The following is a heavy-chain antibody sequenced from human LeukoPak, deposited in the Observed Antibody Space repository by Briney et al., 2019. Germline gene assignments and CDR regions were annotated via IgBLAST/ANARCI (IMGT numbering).Heavy chain of an antibody. CDR1: GGSISSGDYY. CDR2: IYYSGST. J-gene: IGHJ3*02. CDR3: ARAVGYSSEQITLWAFDI. V-gene: IGHV4-30-4*08. D-gene: IGHD6-25*01. Sequence: SQTLSLTCTVSGGSISSGDYYWSWIRQPPGKGLEWIGYIYYSGSTYYNPSLKSRVTISVDTSKNQFSLKLSSVTAADTAVYYCARAVGYSSEQITLWAFDIWGQGTMVTVSS.